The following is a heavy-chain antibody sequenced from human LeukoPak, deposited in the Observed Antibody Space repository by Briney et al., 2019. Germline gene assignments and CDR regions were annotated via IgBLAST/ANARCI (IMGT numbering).Heavy chain of an antibody. V-gene: IGHV5-51*01. CDR2: IYPGDSDT. CDR1: GYSFTSFW. J-gene: IGHJ6*03. D-gene: IGHD2-2*01. CDR3: ARRSSPAAMSAVRYYYMDV. Sequence: GESLKISCKGSGYSFTSFWIGWVRQMPGKGLEWMGIIYPGDSDTRYSPPFQGQVTISADKSISTAYLQWSSLKASDTAMYYCARRSSPAAMSAVRYYYMDVWGKGTTVTVSS.